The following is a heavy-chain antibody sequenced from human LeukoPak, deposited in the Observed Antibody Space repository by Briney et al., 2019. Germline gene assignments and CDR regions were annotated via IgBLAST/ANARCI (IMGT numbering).Heavy chain of an antibody. D-gene: IGHD4-23*01. J-gene: IGHJ3*02. CDR2: INHSGST. CDR1: GGSFSGYY. V-gene: IGHV4-34*01. CDR3: ARGFGNGAFDI. Sequence: ASETLSLTCAVYGGSFSGYYLSWIRQPPGKGLEWIGEINHSGSTNYNPSLKSRVTISVDTSKNQFSLKLSSVTAADTAVYYCARGFGNGAFDIWGQGTMVTVSS.